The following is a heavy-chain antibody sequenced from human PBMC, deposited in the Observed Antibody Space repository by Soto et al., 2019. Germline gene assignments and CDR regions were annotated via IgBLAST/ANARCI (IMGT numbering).Heavy chain of an antibody. V-gene: IGHV4-31*01. CDR2: IYYSGIT. D-gene: IGHD4-17*01. CDR3: ARESYGDSNFEY. CDR1: GGSISSGGYY. Sequence: QVQLQESGPGLVKPSQTLSLTCTVSGGSISSGGYYWSWIRQHPGKGLEWIGYIYYSGITYYNPALKSLITSSVDMSKIQFALKLSSVTAADTAVYYCARESYGDSNFEYWGQGTLVTVSS. J-gene: IGHJ4*02.